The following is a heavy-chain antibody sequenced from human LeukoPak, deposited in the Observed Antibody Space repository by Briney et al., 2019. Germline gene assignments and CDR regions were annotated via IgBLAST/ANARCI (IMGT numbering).Heavy chain of an antibody. V-gene: IGHV3-30*02. CDR3: ARDGSPYYDFWSGSKYYFDY. Sequence: GGSLRLSCAASGFTFSTYGMHWVRQAPGKGLEWVAYIQYDGSNQQYADSVKGRFIISRDRSKNIPYLQMNSLRAEDTAVYYCARDGSPYYDFWSGSKYYFDYWGQGTLVTVSS. D-gene: IGHD3-3*01. CDR2: IQYDGSNQ. CDR1: GFTFSTYG. J-gene: IGHJ4*02.